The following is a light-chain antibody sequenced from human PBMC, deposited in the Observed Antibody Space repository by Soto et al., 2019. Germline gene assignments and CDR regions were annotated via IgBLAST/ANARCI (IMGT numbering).Light chain of an antibody. CDR2: GAS. J-gene: IGKJ4*01. V-gene: IGKV3-20*01. Sequence: ENVLTQSPGTLSLSTGERAILSCRSSQSVSSSYLAWYQQKPGQAPRLLIYGASSRATGIPDRFSGSGSGTDFTLTIFRLEPEDFAVYYCQQYGSSPLTFGGGTKVDIK. CDR1: QSVSSSY. CDR3: QQYGSSPLT.